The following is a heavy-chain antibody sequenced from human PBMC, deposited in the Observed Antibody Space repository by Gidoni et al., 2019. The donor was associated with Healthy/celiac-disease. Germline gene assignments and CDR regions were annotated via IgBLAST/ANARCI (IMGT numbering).Heavy chain of an antibody. CDR1: GGSFSGYY. Sequence: QVQLQQWGAGLLKPSETLSLTCAVYGGSFSGYYWSWIRQPPGKGLEWIGEINHSGSTNYNPSLKRRVTISVDTSKNQFSLKLSSVTAADTAVYYCARGRKSIAARFSYYYYYMDVWGKGTTVTVSS. D-gene: IGHD6-6*01. CDR2: INHSGST. J-gene: IGHJ6*03. V-gene: IGHV4-34*01. CDR3: ARGRKSIAARFSYYYYYMDV.